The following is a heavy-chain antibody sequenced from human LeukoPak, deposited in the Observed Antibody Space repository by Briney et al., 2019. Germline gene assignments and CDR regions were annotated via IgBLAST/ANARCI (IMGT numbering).Heavy chain of an antibody. CDR2: ISSSSYT. CDR1: GFTFSDYY. D-gene: IGHD6-19*01. V-gene: IGHV3-11*06. Sequence: GGSLRLSCAASGFTFSDYYMSWIRQAPGKGLEWVSYISSSSYTNYADSVKGRFTISRDNAKNSLYLQMNSLRAEDTAVYYCASGKQWLVGGDAFDIWGQGTMVTVSS. CDR3: ASGKQWLVGGDAFDI. J-gene: IGHJ3*02.